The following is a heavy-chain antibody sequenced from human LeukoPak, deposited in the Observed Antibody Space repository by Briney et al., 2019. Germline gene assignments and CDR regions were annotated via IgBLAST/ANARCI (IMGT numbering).Heavy chain of an antibody. CDR1: GGSFSGYY. J-gene: IGHJ4*02. Sequence: SETLSLTCAVYGGSFSGYYWSWIRQPPGKGLEWIGEINHSGSTNYNPSLKSRVTISVDTSKNQFSLKLSSVTAADTAVYYCARGGQWLVRMRVFDYWGQGTLVTVSS. D-gene: IGHD6-19*01. CDR3: ARGGQWLVRMRVFDY. V-gene: IGHV4-34*01. CDR2: INHSGST.